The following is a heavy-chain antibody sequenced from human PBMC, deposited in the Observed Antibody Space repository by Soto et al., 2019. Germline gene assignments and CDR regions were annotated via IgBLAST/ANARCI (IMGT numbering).Heavy chain of an antibody. CDR2: IKQDGSEK. D-gene: IGHD3-9*01. V-gene: IGHV3-7*03. CDR3: ARGPDYDILTGPYFDY. CDR1: GFTFSSYW. J-gene: IGHJ4*02. Sequence: GGSLRLSCAASGFTFSSYWMSWVRQAPGKGLAWVANIKQDGSEKYYVDSVKGRFTISRDNAKNSLYLQMKSLRAEDAAVYDCARGPDYDILTGPYFDYWGQGTLVTVSS.